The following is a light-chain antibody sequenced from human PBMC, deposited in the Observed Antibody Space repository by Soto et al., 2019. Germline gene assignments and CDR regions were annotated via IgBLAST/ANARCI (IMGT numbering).Light chain of an antibody. CDR3: EQYDDVPAIS. J-gene: IGKJ4*01. V-gene: IGKV1-33*01. CDR2: DAS. CDR1: QDISKY. Sequence: DIQMTQSPSSLAASVGDRVTITCQASQDISKYLNWYQQKPGKAPKLLIYDASHLETGVPSRFSGSGSGTEFTFTISSLQPEDTATSYCEQYDDVPAISFGGGTKVEIK.